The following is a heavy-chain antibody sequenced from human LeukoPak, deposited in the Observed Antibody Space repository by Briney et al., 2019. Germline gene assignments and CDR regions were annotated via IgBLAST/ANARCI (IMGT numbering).Heavy chain of an antibody. D-gene: IGHD3-10*01. CDR2: IGAYNGNT. Sequence: GASVKVSCKASGYTFTNYAMNWVRQAPGQGIEWMGWIGAYNGNTELAQKFQGRVTLATDASTSTAYVELRSLTSDDTAVYFCARGGSRSRRGDDAFDIWGQGTMVTVSS. CDR1: GYTFTNYA. CDR3: ARGGSRSRRGDDAFDI. J-gene: IGHJ3*02. V-gene: IGHV1-18*01.